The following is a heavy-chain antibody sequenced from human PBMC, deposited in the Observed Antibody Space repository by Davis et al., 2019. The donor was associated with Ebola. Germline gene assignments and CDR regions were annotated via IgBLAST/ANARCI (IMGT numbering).Heavy chain of an antibody. CDR2: ISYDGSNK. J-gene: IGHJ6*02. D-gene: IGHD6-6*01. CDR1: GFTFSSYE. Sequence: PGGSLRLSCAASGFTFSSYEMNWVRQAPGKGLEWVAVISYDGSNKYYADSVKGRFTISRDNSKNTLYLQMNSLRAEDTAVYYCAREYSSSSSLYYYYGMDVWGQGTTVTVSS. CDR3: AREYSSSSSLYYYYGMDV. V-gene: IGHV3-30-3*01.